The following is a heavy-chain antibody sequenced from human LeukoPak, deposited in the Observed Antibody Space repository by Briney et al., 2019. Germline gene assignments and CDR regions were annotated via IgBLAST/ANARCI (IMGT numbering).Heavy chain of an antibody. CDR1: GGSFSSGSYY. V-gene: IGHV4-61*01. CDR2: IYYSGST. CDR3: ARDLATTQAFDI. Sequence: PSETLSLTCTVSGGSFSSGSYYWSWIRQPPGKGLEWIGYIYYSGSTNYNPSLKSRVTISVDTSKNQFSLKLGSVTAADTAVYYCARDLATTQAFDIWGQGTMVTVSS. J-gene: IGHJ3*02. D-gene: IGHD1-14*01.